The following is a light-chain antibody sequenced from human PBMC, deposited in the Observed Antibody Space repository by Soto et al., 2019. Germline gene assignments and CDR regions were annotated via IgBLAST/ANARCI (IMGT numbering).Light chain of an antibody. CDR2: EVR. CDR3: SSFTSRSSLI. Sequence: QSALTQPASVSGSPGQSITIFCAGTMRDIGAYNLVSWYQQHPGRAPPLIIYEVRNRASGASFRCSGSKSGNTAPLTISGLQAEDEADYYCSSFTSRSSLIFGGGTKVTVL. J-gene: IGLJ2*01. V-gene: IGLV2-14*01. CDR1: MRDIGAYNL.